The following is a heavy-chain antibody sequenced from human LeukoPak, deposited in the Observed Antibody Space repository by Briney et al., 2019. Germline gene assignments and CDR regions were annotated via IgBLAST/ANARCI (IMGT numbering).Heavy chain of an antibody. D-gene: IGHD2-2*02. CDR3: AREEPAAINWFDP. CDR1: GGTLSSYA. J-gene: IGHJ5*02. V-gene: IGHV1-69*01. Sequence: SVKVSCKVSGGTLSSYAIRWVRQAPAQGREWMGGILPIFGTANYAQKFQDRVTITADESTSTAYMELSSLRSEDTAVYYCAREEPAAINWFDPWGQGTLVTVSS. CDR2: ILPIFGTA.